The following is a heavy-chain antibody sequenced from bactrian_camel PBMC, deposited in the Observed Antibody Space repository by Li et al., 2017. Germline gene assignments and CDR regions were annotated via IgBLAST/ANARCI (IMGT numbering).Heavy chain of an antibody. Sequence: QVQLVESGGGLVQAGGSLNLSCAATGKTNVLNCMGWFRQTPGKEREGVAVITRIHGGTEYADSVKGRFIISRDSSKMTWSLQMNNLKPEDTAMYYCAAVTGCSLTPWLRDPGNKSGPMNWGQGTQVTVS. J-gene: IGHJ4*01. CDR2: ITRIHGGT. CDR1: GKTNVLNC. V-gene: IGHV3S63*01. D-gene: IGHD3*01. CDR3: AAVTGCSLTPWLRDPGNKSGPMN.